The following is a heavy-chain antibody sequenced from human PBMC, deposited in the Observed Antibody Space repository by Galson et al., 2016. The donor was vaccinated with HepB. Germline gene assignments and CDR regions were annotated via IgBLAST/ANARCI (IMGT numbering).Heavy chain of an antibody. CDR1: GFIFNIYA. CDR3: AKDRGDFGMVNAADYDYGLDV. Sequence: SLRLSCAGSGFIFNIYAMSWVRQAPGKGLEWVSGISGSGGSAYYADSVRGRFTISRDNSKNTQYLQMNSLRAEDTAVYYCAKDRGDFGMVNAADYDYGLDVWGRGTTVTASS. D-gene: IGHD3-3*01. CDR2: ISGSGGSA. J-gene: IGHJ6*02. V-gene: IGHV3-23*01.